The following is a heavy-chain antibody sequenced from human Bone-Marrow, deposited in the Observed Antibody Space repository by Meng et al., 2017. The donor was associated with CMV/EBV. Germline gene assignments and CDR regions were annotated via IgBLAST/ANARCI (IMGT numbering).Heavy chain of an antibody. V-gene: IGHV4-39*07. J-gene: IGHJ5*02. CDR1: GGSIIRNGGYY. CDR3: TRDVEEQRLLNWLDP. Sequence: LQLSEWGPGLGKPSESLSLTCTVSGGSIIRNGGYYWGWIRQPPGKGLEWIGSISYTGSTYYNPSLESRVIMSVDTSKNQFSLKLTSVTAADTAMYYCTRDVEEQRLLNWLDPWGQGSLVTVSS. CDR2: ISYTGST. D-gene: IGHD6-25*01.